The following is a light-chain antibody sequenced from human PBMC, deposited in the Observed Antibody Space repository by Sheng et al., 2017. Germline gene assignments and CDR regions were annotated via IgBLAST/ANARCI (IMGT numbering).Light chain of an antibody. Sequence: SYVLTQAPSVSVAPGQTAKITCGGSNLGNKRVHWYQQRPGQAPVLVVHDDSVRPSGIPERVSGSKSGKTTTLTITRVEAGDEADYYCQVWDNPSDQVIFGGGTKLTVL. J-gene: IGLJ2*01. CDR1: NLGNKR. CDR2: DDS. V-gene: IGLV3-21*02. CDR3: QVWDNPSDQVI.